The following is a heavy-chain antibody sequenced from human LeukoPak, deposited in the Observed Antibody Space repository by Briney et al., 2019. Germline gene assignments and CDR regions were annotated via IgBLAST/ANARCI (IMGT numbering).Heavy chain of an antibody. CDR3: ARLVGYCSSTSCLDFDY. CDR2: IIPIFGTA. Sequence: SVKVSCQASGGTFSSYSLSWMRQAPGQGLEWMGGIIPIFGTANYAQKLQGRVTITTDESTSTAYMELSSLRSEDTAVYYCARLVGYCSSTSCLDFDYWGQGTLVTVSS. V-gene: IGHV1-69*05. CDR1: GGTFSSYS. J-gene: IGHJ4*02. D-gene: IGHD2-2*01.